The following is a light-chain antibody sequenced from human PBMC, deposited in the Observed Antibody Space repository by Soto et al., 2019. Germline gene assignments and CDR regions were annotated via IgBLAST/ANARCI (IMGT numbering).Light chain of an antibody. J-gene: IGKJ1*01. CDR1: QSVTNNY. CDR3: LQYGIPLWT. CDR2: GAS. Sequence: EIALTQSPGTLSLSPGERATLSCRASQSVTNNYLAWYQQKPGQAPRLLIYGASIGATGIPDRFSGSGSGTDFTLTISRLEPEDFVVYYCLQYGIPLWTFGQGTKVDIK. V-gene: IGKV3-20*01.